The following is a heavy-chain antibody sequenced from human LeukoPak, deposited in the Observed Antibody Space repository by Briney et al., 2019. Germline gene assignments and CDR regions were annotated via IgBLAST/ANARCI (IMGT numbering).Heavy chain of an antibody. J-gene: IGHJ6*02. V-gene: IGHV4-39*01. D-gene: IGHD5-18*01. CDR2: YYNSGSN. CDR3: ARVRYSYGYYYAMDF. Sequence: SETLSLTCSVSSGSISSSSYYWGWLRQPPGGVLGWIGNYYNSGSNYYNPSHKSRVTLSVDTSKTPFSLNLSSVTAAASALYYCARVRYSYGYYYAMDFWGQGTTVTVSS. CDR1: SGSISSSSYY.